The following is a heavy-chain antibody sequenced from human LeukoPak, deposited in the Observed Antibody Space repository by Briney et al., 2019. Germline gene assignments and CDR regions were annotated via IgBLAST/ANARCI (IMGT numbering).Heavy chain of an antibody. V-gene: IGHV3-7*03. Sequence: GGSLRLSCAASGFTFNYYWMNWVRQAPGKGLEWVANIKQGGSEIYYVDSVKGRFTISRDNAKNSLYLQMNSLRAEDTALYYCAIMHPYYDGRGYWVQWGQGTLVTVSS. CDR2: IKQGGSEI. J-gene: IGHJ4*02. CDR1: GFTFNYYW. CDR3: AIMHPYYDGRGYWVQ. D-gene: IGHD3-22*01.